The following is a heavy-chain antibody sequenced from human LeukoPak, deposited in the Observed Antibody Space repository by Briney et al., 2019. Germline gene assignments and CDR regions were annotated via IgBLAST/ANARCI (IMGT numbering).Heavy chain of an antibody. J-gene: IGHJ5*02. D-gene: IGHD3-10*01. CDR3: ATLPGRARSRKPENWFDP. V-gene: IGHV3-21*01. CDR2: ISSSSSYI. CDR1: GFTFSSYS. Sequence: TGGSLRLSCAASGFTFSSYSMTWVRQAPGKGLEWVSSISSSSSYIYYADSVKGRFTISRDNAKNSLYLQMNSLRAEDTAVYYCATLPGRARSRKPENWFDPWGQGTLVTVSS.